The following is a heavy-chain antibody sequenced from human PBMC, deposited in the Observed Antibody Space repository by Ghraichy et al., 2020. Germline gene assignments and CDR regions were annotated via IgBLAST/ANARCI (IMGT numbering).Heavy chain of an antibody. CDR2: FYYSGST. V-gene: IGHV4-39*01. D-gene: IGHD3-10*01. Sequence: SETLSLTCTVSGGSISSSSYYWGWIRQPPGKGLEWVGSFYYSGSTYYNPSLKSRVTISVDTSKNQFSLKLSSVTAADTAVYYCARRGGSGRAFDYWGQGTLVTVSS. J-gene: IGHJ4*02. CDR1: GGSISSSSYY. CDR3: ARRGGSGRAFDY.